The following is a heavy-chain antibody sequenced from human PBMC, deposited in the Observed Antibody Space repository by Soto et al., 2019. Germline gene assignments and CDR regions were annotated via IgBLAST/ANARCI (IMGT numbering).Heavy chain of an antibody. CDR3: ARSLYDILTGSVLNWFDP. CDR2: INAGNGNT. D-gene: IGHD3-9*01. V-gene: IGHV1-3*01. CDR1: GYTFTTYA. J-gene: IGHJ5*02. Sequence: ASVKVSCKASGYTFTTYAIHWVRQAPGQRLELMGWINAGNGNTKYSQKFQGRVTITRDSSASTAYMELSSLRSEDTAVYYFARSLYDILTGSVLNWFDPWGQGTLVTVSS.